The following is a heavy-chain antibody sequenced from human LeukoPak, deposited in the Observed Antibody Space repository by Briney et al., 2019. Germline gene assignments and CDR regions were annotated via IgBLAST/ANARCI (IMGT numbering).Heavy chain of an antibody. CDR2: ISYDGSNK. CDR3: ARSITMVRGVVGSVGMDV. J-gene: IGHJ6*04. D-gene: IGHD3-10*01. CDR1: GFTFSSYG. V-gene: IGHV3-30*03. Sequence: QPGRSLRLSCAASGFTFSSYGMHWVRQAPGKGLEWVAVISYDGSNKYYADSVKGRFTISRDNSKNTLYLQMNSLRAEDTAVYYCARSITMVRGVVGSVGMDVWGKGTTVTVSS.